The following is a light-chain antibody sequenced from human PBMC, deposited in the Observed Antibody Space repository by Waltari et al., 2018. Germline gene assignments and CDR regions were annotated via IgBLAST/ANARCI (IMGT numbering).Light chain of an antibody. V-gene: IGLV2-11*01. Sequence: SVSGSPGQSVTISCTGTSSDVGGYNYVSWYQHHPGKAPKLIIYDVTKRPSGVPDRFSASKSDNTASLTISGLQAEDEADYYCCSYAGSITFWVFGGGTKLTVL. CDR1: SSDVGGYNY. CDR2: DVT. CDR3: CSYAGSITFWV. J-gene: IGLJ3*02.